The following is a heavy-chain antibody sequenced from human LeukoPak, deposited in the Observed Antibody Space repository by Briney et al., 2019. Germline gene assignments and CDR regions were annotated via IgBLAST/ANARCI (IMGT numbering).Heavy chain of an antibody. D-gene: IGHD2/OR15-2a*01. Sequence: SETLSLTCTVSSGSISSSSYYWGWIRQPPGKGLEWIGNVYYSGSTYYNPSLKSRVIISLDTSKNQFSLKLSSVTAADTAVYYCASPRDSIVSSATLFFDYWGQGTLVTVSS. CDR3: ASPRDSIVSSATLFFDY. CDR2: VYYSGST. V-gene: IGHV4-39*01. J-gene: IGHJ4*02. CDR1: SGSISSSSYY.